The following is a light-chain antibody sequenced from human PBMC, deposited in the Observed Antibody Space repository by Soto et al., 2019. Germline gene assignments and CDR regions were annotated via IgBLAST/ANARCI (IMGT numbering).Light chain of an antibody. CDR3: QQSYNTPWT. J-gene: IGKJ1*01. CDR1: QSISNY. V-gene: IGKV1-39*01. Sequence: DIQMTPPPSSLSASVEDRVSITCRASQSISNYLNWYQQKPGKAPKLLIYGAPILKSGVPSRFSCCSSCTNFTLSITGLQPEDFATDYCQQSYNTPWTFGQGTKVEIK. CDR2: GAP.